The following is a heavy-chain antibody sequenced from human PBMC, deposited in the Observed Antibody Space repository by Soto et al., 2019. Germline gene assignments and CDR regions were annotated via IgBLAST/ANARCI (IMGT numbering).Heavy chain of an antibody. CDR2: ISYDGSNK. D-gene: IGHD2-2*01. V-gene: IGHV3-30*03. J-gene: IGHJ6*02. CDR3: AQNGIVVVPAPSYYYYGMDV. Sequence: QVQLVESGGGVVQPGRSLRLSCAASGFTFSSYGMHWVRQAPGKGLEWVAVISYDGSNKYYADSVKGRFTISRDNSKNTXYXXMNSLRAEDTAVYYCAQNGIVVVPAPSYYYYGMDVWGQGTTVTVSS. CDR1: GFTFSSYG.